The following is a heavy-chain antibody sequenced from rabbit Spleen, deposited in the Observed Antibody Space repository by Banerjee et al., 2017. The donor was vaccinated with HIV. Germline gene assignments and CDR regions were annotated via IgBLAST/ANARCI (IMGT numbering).Heavy chain of an antibody. CDR3: ARHIGGVGSRL. V-gene: IGHV1S7*01. Sequence: HLVESGGGLVQPGGSLKLSCKASGFTLSSYYMNWVRQAPGKGLEWIGYIDPVFGITYYANWVNGRFSISRENAQNTVFLQMTTLTVADTAIYFCARHIGGVGSRLWGPGTLVTVS. CDR1: GFTLSSYY. J-gene: IGHJ6*01. D-gene: IGHD3-1*01. CDR2: IDPVFGIT.